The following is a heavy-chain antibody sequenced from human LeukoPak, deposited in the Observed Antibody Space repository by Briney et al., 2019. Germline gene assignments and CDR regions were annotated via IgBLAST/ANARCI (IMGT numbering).Heavy chain of an antibody. D-gene: IGHD3-3*01. J-gene: IGHJ5*02. CDR1: GYSFTDYY. CDR2: INTKSGRT. V-gene: IGHV1-2*02. CDR3: ARADFIDAGPYLIGP. Sequence: ASVKVSCKTSGYSFTDYYIHWVRQAPGQGLEWMGWINTKSGRTSSARKFQGRVTMTRDPSVTTVYMDLAWLTSDGTAIYFCARADFIDAGPYLIGPWGQGTLVTVSS.